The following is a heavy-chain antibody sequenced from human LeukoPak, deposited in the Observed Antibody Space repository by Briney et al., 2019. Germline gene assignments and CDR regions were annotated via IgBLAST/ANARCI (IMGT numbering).Heavy chain of an antibody. CDR3: ARQAAALPYYFDY. CDR1: GGSTSSYY. Sequence: SETLSLTCTVSGGSTSSYYWSWIRQPPGKGLEWIGYIYCNGNTNYNPSLKSRVTISADTSKNQFSLKLSSVTAADTAVYYCARQAAALPYYFDYWGQGTLVTVSS. V-gene: IGHV4-59*01. CDR2: IYCNGNT. D-gene: IGHD6-13*01. J-gene: IGHJ4*02.